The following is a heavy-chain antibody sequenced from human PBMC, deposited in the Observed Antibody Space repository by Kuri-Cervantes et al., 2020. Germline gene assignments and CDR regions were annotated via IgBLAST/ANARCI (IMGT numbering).Heavy chain of an antibody. V-gene: IGHV3-53*01. J-gene: IGHJ4*02. Sequence: GGSLRLSCAASGFTVSSNYMSWVRQAPGKGLEWVSVIYSVGGTFYADSVKGRSTISRDNSRNTLYLQMNSLRAQDTAVYYCAMRYCSGSCYHPFDYWGQGTLVTVSS. CDR2: IYSVGGT. D-gene: IGHD2-15*01. CDR1: GFTVSSNY. CDR3: AMRYCSGSCYHPFDY.